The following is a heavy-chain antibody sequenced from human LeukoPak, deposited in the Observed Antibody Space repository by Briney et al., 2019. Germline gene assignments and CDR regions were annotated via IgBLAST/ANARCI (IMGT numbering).Heavy chain of an antibody. CDR2: ISGSGGST. D-gene: IGHD3-22*01. J-gene: IGHJ3*02. CDR3: AKMIVYYYDSSGYRQDAFDI. V-gene: IGHV3-23*01. CDR1: GFTFSSYA. Sequence: GGSLRLSCAASGFTFSSYAMSWVRQAPGKGREWVSAISGSGGSTYYADSVKGRFTISRDNSKNTLYLQMNSLRAEDTAVYYCAKMIVYYYDSSGYRQDAFDIWGQGTMVTVSS.